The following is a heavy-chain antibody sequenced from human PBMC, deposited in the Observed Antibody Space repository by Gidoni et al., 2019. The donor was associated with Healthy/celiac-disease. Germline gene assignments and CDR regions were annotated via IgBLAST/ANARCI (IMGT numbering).Heavy chain of an antibody. CDR3: ARTNPFGSGYYESLYYYYGMDV. V-gene: IGHV3-21*01. CDR2: ISSSSSYI. Sequence: EVQLVESGGGLVKPGGSLRPSCAAPGFPSSGYTMTWVRQAQGRGLEWFSSISSSSSYIYYADSVKGRFTISRDNAKNSLYLQMTSLRAEDTAVYYCARTNPFGSGYYESLYYYYGMDVWGQGTTVTVSS. CDR1: GFPSSGYT. J-gene: IGHJ6*02. D-gene: IGHD3-3*01.